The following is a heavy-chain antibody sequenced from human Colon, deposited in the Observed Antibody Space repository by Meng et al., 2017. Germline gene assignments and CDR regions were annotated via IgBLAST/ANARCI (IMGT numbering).Heavy chain of an antibody. CDR3: ATYYTPDY. CDR1: GFTFSSYW. CDR2: INPDGTTT. Sequence: VPRWESGGSFLQAGGSLRLSCAASGFTFSSYWMHWVRQVPGKGLVWVSRINPDGTTTAYADSVKDRFAISRDNTKNTLYLHMNSLRAEDMAVYYCATYYTPDYWGQGTLVTVSS. D-gene: IGHD3-3*01. V-gene: IGHV3-74*01. J-gene: IGHJ4*02.